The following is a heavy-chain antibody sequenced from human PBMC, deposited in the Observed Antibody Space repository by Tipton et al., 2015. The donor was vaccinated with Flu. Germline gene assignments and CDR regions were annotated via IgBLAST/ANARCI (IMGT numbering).Heavy chain of an antibody. J-gene: IGHJ5*02. CDR2: IYTSGST. Sequence: TLSLTCTVSGGSISSYYWSWIRQPAGKGLEWIGRIYTSGSTNYNPSLKSRVTMSVDTSKNQFSLKLSSVTAADTAVYYCARGVEVLRFLEGFWFDPWGQGTLVTVSS. CDR1: GGSISSYY. V-gene: IGHV4-4*07. D-gene: IGHD3-3*01. CDR3: ARGVEVLRFLEGFWFDP.